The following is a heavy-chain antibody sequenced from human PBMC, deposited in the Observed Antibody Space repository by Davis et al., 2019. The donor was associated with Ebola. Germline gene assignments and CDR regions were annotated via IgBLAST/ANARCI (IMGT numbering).Heavy chain of an antibody. J-gene: IGHJ6*04. Sequence: GESLKISCAASGFTFSSYWMHWVRQAPGKGLVWVSRINSDGSSTSYADSVKGRFTISSDNAKNTLYLQMNSLRAEDTAVYYCARGECSSTSCYYYYGMDVWGKGTTVTVSS. D-gene: IGHD2-2*01. CDR3: ARGECSSTSCYYYYGMDV. CDR2: INSDGSST. CDR1: GFTFSSYW. V-gene: IGHV3-74*01.